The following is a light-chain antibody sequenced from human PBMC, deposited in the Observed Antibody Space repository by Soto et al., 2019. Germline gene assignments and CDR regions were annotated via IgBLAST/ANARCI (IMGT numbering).Light chain of an antibody. CDR3: QHYDSSFT. V-gene: IGKV3-20*01. J-gene: IGKJ4*01. CDR2: GAS. CDR1: QHVTTTY. Sequence: IVLTQSPATLSLSPGERATLSCTASQHVTTTYIAWYQQKFVQAPRLLLYGASTRATGTPDRFTGGGFGTDFTRTISRVEPEDFAVYDCQHYDSSFTFGGGTKVEMK.